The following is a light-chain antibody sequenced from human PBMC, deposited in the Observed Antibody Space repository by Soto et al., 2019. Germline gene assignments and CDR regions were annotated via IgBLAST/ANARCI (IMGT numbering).Light chain of an antibody. CDR2: DAY. V-gene: IGKV1-5*01. J-gene: IGKJ1*01. CDR1: QGISSW. CDR3: QQYNSYSST. Sequence: DIQMTQSPSTLSASVGDRVTITCRASQGISSWLAWYQQKPWKAPKLLIYDAYSLESGVPSRFSGSGSGTEFTLTISSLQPDDLAPYYCQQYNSYSSTFGQGTKVEIK.